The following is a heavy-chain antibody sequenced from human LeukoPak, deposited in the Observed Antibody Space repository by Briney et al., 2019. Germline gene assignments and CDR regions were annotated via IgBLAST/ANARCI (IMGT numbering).Heavy chain of an antibody. CDR1: GGSISSYY. D-gene: IGHD3-10*01. CDR2: IYYSGST. CDR3: ARDRGRWRNDYYYYYGMDV. V-gene: IGHV4-59*01. Sequence: SETLSLTCTVSGGSISSYYWSWIRQPPGKGLEWIGYIYYSGSTNYNPSLKSRVTISVDTSKNQFSLKLSSVTAADTAVYYCARDRGRWRNDYYYYYGMDVWGQGTTVTVSS. J-gene: IGHJ6*02.